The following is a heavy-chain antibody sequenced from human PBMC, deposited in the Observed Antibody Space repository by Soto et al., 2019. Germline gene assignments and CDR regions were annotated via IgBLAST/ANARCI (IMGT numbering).Heavy chain of an antibody. Sequence: SETLSLTCTVSGASVTGFYWSWIRQPPGKGLEWIGYVFHSGSSNYNPSLKSRVTISVDTSKSQISLRLTSVTAADTAVYYCAREGCSSTSCYPPYYYYGMDVWGQGTTVTVSS. V-gene: IGHV4-59*02. CDR3: AREGCSSTSCYPPYYYYGMDV. D-gene: IGHD2-2*01. J-gene: IGHJ6*02. CDR1: GASVTGFY. CDR2: VFHSGSS.